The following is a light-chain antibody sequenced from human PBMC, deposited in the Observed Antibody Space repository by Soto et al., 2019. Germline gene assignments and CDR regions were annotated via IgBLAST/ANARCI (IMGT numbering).Light chain of an antibody. J-gene: IGKJ4*01. Sequence: EIVLTQSPATLFLSPGETATLSCRASESVSRYLAWYQQKPGQAPRLLIYDAANRATGIPTRFSGSGSGTDFTLTISSLEPDDFAVYYCQQRSRTFGGGTKVEI. CDR3: QQRSRT. CDR2: DAA. V-gene: IGKV3-11*01. CDR1: ESVSRY.